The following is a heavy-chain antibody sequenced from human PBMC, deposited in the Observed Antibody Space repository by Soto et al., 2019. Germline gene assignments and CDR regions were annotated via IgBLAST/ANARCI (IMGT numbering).Heavy chain of an antibody. CDR3: AISEWAAAGTKWTLVDY. CDR2: ISYDGSNK. D-gene: IGHD6-13*01. V-gene: IGHV3-30*03. CDR1: GFTFSSYG. J-gene: IGHJ4*02. Sequence: QVQLVESGGGVVQPGRSLRLSCAASGFTFSSYGMHWVRQAPGKGLEWVAVISYDGSNKYYADSVKGRFTISRDNSKNTLYLQMNSLRAEDTAVYYCAISEWAAAGTKWTLVDYWGQGTLVTVSS.